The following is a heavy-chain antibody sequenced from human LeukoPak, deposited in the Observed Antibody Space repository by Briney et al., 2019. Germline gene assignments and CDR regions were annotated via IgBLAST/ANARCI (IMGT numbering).Heavy chain of an antibody. CDR3: AKDHSSNWFDS. Sequence: GGSLRLSCAASGFTFSSYGMHWVRQAPGKGLEWVAFIRYDGSDKYYADSVKGRFTISRDKSKSTLYLYMSNLRAEDTAIYYCAKDHSSNWFDSWGQGILVTVSS. CDR2: IRYDGSDK. J-gene: IGHJ5*01. CDR1: GFTFSSYG. V-gene: IGHV3-30*02. D-gene: IGHD5-18*01.